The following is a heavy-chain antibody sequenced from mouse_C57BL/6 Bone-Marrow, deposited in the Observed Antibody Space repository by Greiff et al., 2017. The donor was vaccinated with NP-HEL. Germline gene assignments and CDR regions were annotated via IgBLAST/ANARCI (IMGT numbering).Heavy chain of an antibody. V-gene: IGHV1-55*01. D-gene: IGHD1-1*01. CDR3: ARCSYGSSYEDWYFDV. J-gene: IGHJ1*03. Sequence: QVQLQQSGAELVKPGASVKMSCKASGYTFTSYWITWVKQRPGQGLEWIGDIYPGSGSTNYNEKFKSKATLTVDTSSSTAYMQLSSLTSEDSAVYYCARCSYGSSYEDWYFDVWGTGTTVTVSS. CDR1: GYTFTSYW. CDR2: IYPGSGST.